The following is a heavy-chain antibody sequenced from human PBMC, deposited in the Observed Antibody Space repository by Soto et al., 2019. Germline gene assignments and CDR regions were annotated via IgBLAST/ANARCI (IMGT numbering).Heavy chain of an antibody. V-gene: IGHV3-66*01. Sequence: EVQLVESGGGLVRPGGSLRLSCAPSGVSVSRNYMSWVRQAPGKGLEWVAVIYCDGKVFYFNSVKGRFSIARDNYKNTVHLQMDSLSVEDTAVYYSAKGGQWHCGSLYFDYWGQGILVTVSS. CDR2: IYCDGKV. D-gene: IGHD6-19*01. J-gene: IGHJ4*02. CDR3: AKGGQWHCGSLYFDY. CDR1: GVSVSRNY.